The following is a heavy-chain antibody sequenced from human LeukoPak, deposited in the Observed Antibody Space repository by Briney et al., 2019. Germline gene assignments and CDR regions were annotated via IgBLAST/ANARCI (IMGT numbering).Heavy chain of an antibody. CDR2: INHSGST. D-gene: IGHD3-10*01. CDR3: ARGGTSSYYGSGSYYNGYHY. J-gene: IGHJ4*02. Sequence: SETLSLTCAVYGGSFSGYYWSWIRQPPGKGLEWIGEINHSGSTNYNPSLKSRVTISVDTSKNQFSLKLSSVTAADTAVYYCARGGTSSYYGSGSYYNGYHYWGQGTLVTVSS. CDR1: GGSFSGYY. V-gene: IGHV4-34*01.